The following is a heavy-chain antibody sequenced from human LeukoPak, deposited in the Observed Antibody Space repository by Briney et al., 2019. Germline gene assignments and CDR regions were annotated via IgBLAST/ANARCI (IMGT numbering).Heavy chain of an antibody. Sequence: GASVKVSCKASGDTFTGCYIHLVRQAPGQGLEWMGWIHPNSGGTNYAQKFQGRVTMTRDTSISTAYMELSRLRSDDTAVYYCASLLWFGELSVYWGQGTLVTVSS. CDR2: IHPNSGGT. CDR1: GDTFTGCY. CDR3: ASLLWFGELSVY. J-gene: IGHJ4*02. D-gene: IGHD3-10*01. V-gene: IGHV1-2*02.